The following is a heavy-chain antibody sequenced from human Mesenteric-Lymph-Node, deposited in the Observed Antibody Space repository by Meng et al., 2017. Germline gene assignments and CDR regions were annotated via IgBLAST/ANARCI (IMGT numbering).Heavy chain of an antibody. CDR2: IIPIFGTA. CDR1: GGTFSSYA. V-gene: IGHV1-69*05. CDR3: ARVVAVAGTESYYYGMDV. D-gene: IGHD6-19*01. Sequence: SVKVSCKASGGTFSSYAISWVRQAPGQGLEWMGGIIPIFGTANYAQKFQGRVTITTDESTSTAYMELSSLRSEDTAVYYCARVVAVAGTESYYYGMDVWGQGTTVTVYS. J-gene: IGHJ6*01.